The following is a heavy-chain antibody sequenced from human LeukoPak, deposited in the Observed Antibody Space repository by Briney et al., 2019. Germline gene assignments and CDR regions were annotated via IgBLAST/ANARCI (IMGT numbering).Heavy chain of an antibody. D-gene: IGHD2-2*01. Sequence: GGSLRLSCAASGFTFSSYSMNWVRQVPGEGLEWVSYISSSSTIYYADSVKGRFTISRDNAKNSLYLQMNSLRAEDTAVYYCARDLKKHCSSTSCYYAWGQGTLVTVSS. V-gene: IGHV3-48*01. CDR2: ISSSSTI. CDR3: ARDLKKHCSSTSCYYA. CDR1: GFTFSSYS. J-gene: IGHJ4*02.